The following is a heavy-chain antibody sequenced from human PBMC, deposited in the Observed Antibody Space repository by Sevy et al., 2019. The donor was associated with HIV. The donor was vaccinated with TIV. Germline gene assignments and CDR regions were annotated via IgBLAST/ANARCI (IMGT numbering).Heavy chain of an antibody. V-gene: IGHV1-8*01. D-gene: IGHD2-21*02. CDR1: GYTFTSYD. CDR3: ASVGSNWVTATCYYYYGMDV. J-gene: IGHJ6*02. Sequence: ASVKVSCKASGYTFTSYDINWVRQATGQGLEWMGWMNPNSGNTGYAQKFQGRVTMTRNTSISTAYMELSSLRSEDTAVYYCASVGSNWVTATCYYYYGMDVWGQGTTVTVSS. CDR2: MNPNSGNT.